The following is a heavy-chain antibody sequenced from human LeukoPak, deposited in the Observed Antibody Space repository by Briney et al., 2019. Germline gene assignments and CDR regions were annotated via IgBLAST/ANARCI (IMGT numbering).Heavy chain of an antibody. V-gene: IGHV5-51*01. CDR1: GYSFTSYW. D-gene: IGHD6-13*01. CDR3: ARRIAAAGYYWYFDL. CDR2: IYPGDSDT. Sequence: GESLKISCKGSGYSFTSYWIGWVRQMPGKGLEWMGIIYPGDSDTRYSPSFQGQVTTSADKSISTAYLQWSSLKASDTAMYYCARRIAAAGYYWYFDLWGRGTLVTVSS. J-gene: IGHJ2*01.